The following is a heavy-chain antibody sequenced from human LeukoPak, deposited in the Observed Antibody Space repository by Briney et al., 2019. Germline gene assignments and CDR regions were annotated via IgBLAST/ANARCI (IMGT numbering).Heavy chain of an antibody. D-gene: IGHD6-19*01. Sequence: GGSLRLSCAASGFAFSSFGMNWVRQAPGKGLEWVSSISSSSSYIYYADSVKGRFTISRDNAKNSLYLQMNSLRAEDTAVYYCASTFGGAYSSGWFDWFDPWGQGTLVTVSS. J-gene: IGHJ5*02. CDR3: ASTFGGAYSSGWFDWFDP. V-gene: IGHV3-21*01. CDR2: ISSSSSYI. CDR1: GFAFSSFG.